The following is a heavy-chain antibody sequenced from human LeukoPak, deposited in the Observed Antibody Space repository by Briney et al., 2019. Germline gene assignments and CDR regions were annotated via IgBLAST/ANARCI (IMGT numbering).Heavy chain of an antibody. CDR1: GGSIRSYS. D-gene: IGHD3-9*01. V-gene: IGHV4-39*01. CDR3: ASRINYDILTGYYSKFDY. Sequence: PSETLSLTCTVSGGSIRSYSWGCIRQPPGKGLEWIGSFDYGGSTYYNPSLKSRVTISVDTSKNQFSLKLSSVTAADTAVYYCASRINYDILTGYYSKFDYWGQGTLVTVSS. J-gene: IGHJ4*02. CDR2: FDYGGST.